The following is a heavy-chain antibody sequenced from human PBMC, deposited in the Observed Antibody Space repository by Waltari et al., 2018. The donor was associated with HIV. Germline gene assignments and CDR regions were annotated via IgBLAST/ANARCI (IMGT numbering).Heavy chain of an antibody. CDR3: SRGGTILTGYYPSGVS. V-gene: IGHV1-2*02. D-gene: IGHD3-9*01. CDR1: GYTFTAYY. J-gene: IGHJ5*02. Sequence: QVQLVQSGAEVTKPGASVKVSCKASGYTFTAYYIHWVRQAPGQGLEWMGWMNPNSGGTNYPQKFKGRVTMTRDTSIKTAYLQLSGLTSDDTALYWCSRGGTILTGYYPSGVSWGQGTPVTVSS. CDR2: MNPNSGGT.